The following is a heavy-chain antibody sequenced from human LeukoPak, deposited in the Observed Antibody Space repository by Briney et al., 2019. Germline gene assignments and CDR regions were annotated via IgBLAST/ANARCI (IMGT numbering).Heavy chain of an antibody. J-gene: IGHJ4*02. CDR2: ISSSSSTI. D-gene: IGHD4-23*01. V-gene: IGHV3-48*01. Sequence: GGSLRLSCAASGFTFSSYSMNWVRQAPGKGLEWVSYISSSSSTIYYADSVKGRFTISRDNAKDTLYLQMTGLRAEDTAVYYCARGARKGDDYGGFFDYWGQGTLVTVSS. CDR3: ARGARKGDDYGGFFDY. CDR1: GFTFSSYS.